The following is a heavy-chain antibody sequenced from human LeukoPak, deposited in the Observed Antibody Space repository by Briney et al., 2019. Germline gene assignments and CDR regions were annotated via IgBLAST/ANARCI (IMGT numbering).Heavy chain of an antibody. CDR2: ISYDGSNK. J-gene: IGHJ4*02. CDR3: AKDVDVLMVYGEAGFDY. CDR1: GFTLSSYG. V-gene: IGHV3-30*18. D-gene: IGHD2-8*01. Sequence: GGSLRLSCAASGFTLSSYGMHWVRQAPGKGLEWVAVISYDGSNKYYADSVKGRFTISRDNSKNTLYLQMNSLRAEDTAVYYCAKDVDVLMVYGEAGFDYWGQGTLVTVSS.